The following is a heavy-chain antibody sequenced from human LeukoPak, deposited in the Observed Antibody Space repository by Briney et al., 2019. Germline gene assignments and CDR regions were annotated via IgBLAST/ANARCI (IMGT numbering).Heavy chain of an antibody. D-gene: IGHD2-21*02. Sequence: PGGSLRLSCAASGFTFSSYAMSWVRQARGKGLEWVSVISGSGGSTYYADSVKGRFTISRDNSKNTLCLQMNSLRGEDTAVYYCAKADYARGVTLKTTIDYWGQGTLVTVSS. CDR2: ISGSGGST. V-gene: IGHV3-23*01. CDR3: AKADYARGVTLKTTIDY. J-gene: IGHJ4*02. CDR1: GFTFSSYA.